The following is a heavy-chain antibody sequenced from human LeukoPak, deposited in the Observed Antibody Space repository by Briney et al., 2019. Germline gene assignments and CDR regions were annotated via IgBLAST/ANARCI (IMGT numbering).Heavy chain of an antibody. Sequence: GESLKISCKGSGYSFTSYWIGRVRQMPGKGLEWMGIIYPGDSDTRYSPSFQGQVTISADKSISTAYLQWSSLKASDTAMYYCARPINGDYYAENWFDPWGQGTLVTVSS. CDR2: IYPGDSDT. V-gene: IGHV5-51*01. D-gene: IGHD4-17*01. CDR1: GYSFTSYW. CDR3: ARPINGDYYAENWFDP. J-gene: IGHJ5*02.